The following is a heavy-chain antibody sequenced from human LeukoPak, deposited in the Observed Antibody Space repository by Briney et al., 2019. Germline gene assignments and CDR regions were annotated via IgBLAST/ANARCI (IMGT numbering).Heavy chain of an antibody. CDR3: ASGGSGYDLDY. J-gene: IGHJ4*02. CDR1: GFTFSSYV. D-gene: IGHD5-12*01. V-gene: IGHV3-30*04. CDR2: ISYDGSNK. Sequence: GRSLRLSCAASGFTFSSYVMHWVRQAPGEGLEWVAVISYDGSNKYYADSVKGRFTISRDNSKNTLYLQMNSLRAEDTAVYYCASGGSGYDLDYWGQGTLVTVSS.